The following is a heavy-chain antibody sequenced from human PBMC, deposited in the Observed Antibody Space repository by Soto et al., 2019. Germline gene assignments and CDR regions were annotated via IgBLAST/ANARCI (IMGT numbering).Heavy chain of an antibody. Sequence: PSGNRSLSCTVSGGSICSRSYDWGWIRQPPGKGLEWTGSIYYSGSTYNNPSLKSRVTISVDTSKSQFSLKLSSVTAADTAVYYCARRGMAAAGYWYFDLWGRGTLVTVSS. CDR3: ARRGMAAAGYWYFDL. CDR2: IYYSGST. J-gene: IGHJ2*01. CDR1: GGSICSRSYD. V-gene: IGHV4-39*01. D-gene: IGHD6-13*01.